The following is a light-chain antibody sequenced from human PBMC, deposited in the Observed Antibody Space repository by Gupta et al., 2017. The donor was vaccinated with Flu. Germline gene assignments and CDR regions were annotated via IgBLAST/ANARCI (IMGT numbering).Light chain of an antibody. V-gene: IGLV3-9*01. J-gene: IGLJ2*01. CDR1: SFGSQN. Sequence: SYALTQPLSVSVALGQPATIACGGNSFGSQNVNWYQQKPGQAPVLVIYRDSDRPSRIPDRFSGSVSGNTATLTISRARDGDEADYFCQVWASGTVIFGGGTNLIVL. CDR3: QVWASGTVI. CDR2: RDS.